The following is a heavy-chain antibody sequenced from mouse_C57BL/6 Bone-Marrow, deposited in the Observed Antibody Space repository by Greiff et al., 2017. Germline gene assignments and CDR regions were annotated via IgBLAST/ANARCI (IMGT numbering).Heavy chain of an antibody. CDR2: IWSGGST. CDR3: ARMGFSFAY. CDR1: GFSLTSYG. Sequence: QVQLQQSGPGLVQPSQSLSITCTVSGFSLTSYGVHWVRQSPGKGLEWLGVIWSGGSTDYNAAFISRLSIIKDNSKSQVFFKMKSLQADDTAIYYCARMGFSFAYWGQGTLVTVSA. J-gene: IGHJ3*01. V-gene: IGHV2-2*01.